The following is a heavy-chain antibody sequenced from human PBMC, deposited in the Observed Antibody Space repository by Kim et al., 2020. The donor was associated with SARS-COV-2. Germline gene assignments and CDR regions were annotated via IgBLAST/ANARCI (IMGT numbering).Heavy chain of an antibody. CDR3: AREGYYDSSGYSSYYYGMDV. V-gene: IGHV1-18*01. D-gene: IGHD3-22*01. Sequence: ASVKVSCKASGYTFTSYGISWVRQAPGQGLEWMGWISAYNGNTNYAQKLQGRVTMTTDTSTSTAYMELRSLRSDDTAVYYCAREGYYDSSGYSSYYYGMDVWGQGTTVTVSS. CDR2: ISAYNGNT. CDR1: GYTFTSYG. J-gene: IGHJ6*02.